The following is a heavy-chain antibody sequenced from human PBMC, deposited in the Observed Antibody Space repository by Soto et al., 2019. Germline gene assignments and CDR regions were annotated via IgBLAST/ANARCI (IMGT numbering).Heavy chain of an antibody. D-gene: IGHD3-16*02. V-gene: IGHV3-23*01. Sequence: GGSLRLSCAASGFTFSSYAMSWVRQAPGKGLEWVSTISGGGGSTYYADSVKGRFTISRDNSKNTLYLHMNSLRAEDTAVYYCAKVGVFVSINSFLWCFAPWGQGPLVPFPS. CDR2: ISGGGGST. CDR3: AKVGVFVSINSFLWCFAP. CDR1: GFTFSSYA. J-gene: IGHJ5*02.